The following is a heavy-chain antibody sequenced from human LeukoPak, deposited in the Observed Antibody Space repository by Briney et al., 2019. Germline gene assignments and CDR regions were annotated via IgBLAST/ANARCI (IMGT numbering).Heavy chain of an antibody. CDR3: ARTYYYDSSGYYYEGFDY. CDR2: IYHSGST. V-gene: IGHV4-30-2*05. J-gene: IGHJ4*02. D-gene: IGHD3-22*01. CDR1: GGSISSGGYS. Sequence: PSETLSLTCAVSGGSISSGGYSWSWIRQPPGKGLEWIGYIYHSGSTYYNPSLKSRVTISVDTSKNQFSLKLSSVTAADTAVYYCARTYYYDSSGYYYEGFDYWGQGILVTVSS.